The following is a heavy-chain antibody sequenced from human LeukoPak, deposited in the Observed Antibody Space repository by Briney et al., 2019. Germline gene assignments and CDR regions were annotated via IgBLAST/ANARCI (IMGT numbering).Heavy chain of an antibody. CDR2: IIPILGIA. V-gene: IGHV1-69*04. CDR3: ARDGSGCKY. J-gene: IGHJ4*02. Sequence: ASVKVSCKASGCTISSYSCSCVRPAPGQGLEWMGRIIPILGIANYAQKFQGRVTITADKSTSTAYMELSSLRSEDTAVYYCARDGSGCKYWGQGTLVTVSS. D-gene: IGHD6-19*01. CDR1: GCTISSYS.